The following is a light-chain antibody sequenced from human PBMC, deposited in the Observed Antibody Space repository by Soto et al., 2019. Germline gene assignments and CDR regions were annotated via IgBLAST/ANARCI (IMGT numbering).Light chain of an antibody. Sequence: EIVLTQSPGTLSLSPGERATLSCRASQSVSSSFLAWYQQKPGQAPRLLIYGASSRATGIPDRFSGSGSGTDFTLTISRLEPDDFAVYYCQYYGGSPRPFGQGTKLEIK. J-gene: IGKJ2*01. CDR1: QSVSSSF. CDR3: QYYGGSPRP. V-gene: IGKV3-20*01. CDR2: GAS.